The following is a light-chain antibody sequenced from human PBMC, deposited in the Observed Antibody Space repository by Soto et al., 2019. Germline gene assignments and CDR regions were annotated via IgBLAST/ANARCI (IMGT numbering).Light chain of an antibody. CDR1: PSVSSH. CDR2: GAS. J-gene: IGKJ1*01. V-gene: IGKV3-15*01. CDR3: QQYNNWPGT. Sequence: EIVMTQSPATLSVSPGERATLSCRASPSVSSHLAWYQQKPGQAPRLLIYGASTRATGIPARFSGSGSGTEFTLTISSLQSEDFAVYYGQQYNNWPGTFGQGTKVEIK.